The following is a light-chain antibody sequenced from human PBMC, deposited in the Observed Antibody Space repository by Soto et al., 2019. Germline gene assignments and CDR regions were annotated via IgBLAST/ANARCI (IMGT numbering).Light chain of an antibody. Sequence: EIVLTQSPGTLSLSPGERATLSCRASQSVSSTYLAWYQQKPGQAPRLLIYGASNTATGIPDRFSGSGSGTDFTLTISRLEPEDFAGYYCEQYGGSRWTFGQGTRVDI. CDR1: QSVSSTY. CDR2: GAS. CDR3: EQYGGSRWT. V-gene: IGKV3-20*01. J-gene: IGKJ1*01.